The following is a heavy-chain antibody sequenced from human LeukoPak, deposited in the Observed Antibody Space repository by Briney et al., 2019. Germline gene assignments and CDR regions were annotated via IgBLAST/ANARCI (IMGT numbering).Heavy chain of an antibody. V-gene: IGHV1-69*05. CDR1: GGTFSSHA. CDR3: AREPRFATYNYYFDY. Sequence: SVKVSCRASGGTFSSHAISWVRQAPGQGLEWMGGVIPIFGTANYAQKFQGRVTMTRDTSTTTVYMELTSLRSEDTAVYYCAREPRFATYNYYFDYWGQGTLVTVSS. CDR2: VIPIFGTA. D-gene: IGHD1-1*01. J-gene: IGHJ4*02.